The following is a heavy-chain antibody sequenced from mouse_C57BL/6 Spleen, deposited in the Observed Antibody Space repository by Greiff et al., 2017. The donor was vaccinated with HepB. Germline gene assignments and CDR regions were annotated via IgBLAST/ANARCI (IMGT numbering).Heavy chain of an antibody. V-gene: IGHV1-78*01. CDR3: AREIYYYGSSYVLYWYFDV. CDR2: IYPRDGST. J-gene: IGHJ1*03. D-gene: IGHD1-1*01. CDR1: GYTFTDHT. Sequence: QVQLQQSDAELVKPGASVKISCKVSGYTFTDHTIHWMKQRPEQGLEWIGYIYPRDGSTKYNEKFKGKATLTADKSSSTAYMQLNSLTSDDSAVYFCAREIYYYGSSYVLYWYFDVWGTGTTVTVSS.